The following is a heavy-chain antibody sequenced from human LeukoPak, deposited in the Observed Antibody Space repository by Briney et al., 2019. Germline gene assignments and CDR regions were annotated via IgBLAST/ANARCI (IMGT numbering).Heavy chain of an antibody. V-gene: IGHV1-18*01. Sequence: GASVKVSCKASGYTFTSYGISWVRQAPGQGLEWKGWMSIYNDNTNYPQKLQGRVSMTTDTSTSTAYLELRSLRSDDTAVYYCAREYYDTNRDHYFDYWGQGTLVTVSS. CDR1: GYTFTSYG. CDR3: AREYYDTNRDHYFDY. J-gene: IGHJ4*02. D-gene: IGHD3-22*01. CDR2: MSIYNDNT.